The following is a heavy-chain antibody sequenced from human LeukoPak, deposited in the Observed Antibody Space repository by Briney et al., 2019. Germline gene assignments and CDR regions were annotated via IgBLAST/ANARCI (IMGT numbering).Heavy chain of an antibody. CDR2: IYYSGST. D-gene: IGHD6-19*01. J-gene: IGHJ4*02. Sequence: SETLSLSCTVSGGSISSSSYYWGWIRQPPGKGLEWIGSIYYSGSTYYDPSLKSRVTISVDTSKNQFSLKLSSVTAADTAVYYCARHRASAVATHFDYWGQGTLVTVSS. CDR1: GGSISSSSYY. CDR3: ARHRASAVATHFDY. V-gene: IGHV4-39*01.